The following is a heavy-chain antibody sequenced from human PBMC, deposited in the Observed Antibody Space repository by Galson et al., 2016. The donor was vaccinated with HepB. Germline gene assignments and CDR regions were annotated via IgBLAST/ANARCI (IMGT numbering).Heavy chain of an antibody. Sequence: SVKVSCKASGHSLTGNYIHWFRQAPGQGPEWMGWIGSNSGDTKYPQKFQGRVTITRDTSISTAFMEVRGLKSDDTAVYYCARTSGKGDGMDVWGQGTTVTVSS. V-gene: IGHV1-2*02. CDR3: ARTSGKGDGMDV. CDR1: GHSLTGNY. D-gene: IGHD1-26*01. J-gene: IGHJ6*02. CDR2: IGSNSGDT.